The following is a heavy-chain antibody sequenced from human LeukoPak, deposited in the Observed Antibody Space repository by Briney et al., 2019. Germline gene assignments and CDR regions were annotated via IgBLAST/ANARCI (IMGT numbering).Heavy chain of an antibody. CDR2: IYYSGSA. V-gene: IGHV4-59*08. Sequence: SETLSLTCTVSGGSIRGHYWSWIRQPPGKGLEWIGYIYYSGSANYNPSLKSRVIISVDTSKNQCSLKLSSVTAADTALYYCARGTVTASMKAFDIWGQGTMVTVSS. CDR3: ARGTVTASMKAFDI. J-gene: IGHJ3*02. CDR1: GGSIRGHY. D-gene: IGHD2-21*02.